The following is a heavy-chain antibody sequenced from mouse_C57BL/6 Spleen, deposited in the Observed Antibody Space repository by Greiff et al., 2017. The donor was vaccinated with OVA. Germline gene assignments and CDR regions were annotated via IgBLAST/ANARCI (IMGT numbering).Heavy chain of an antibody. Sequence: QVQLKESGPELVKPGASVKLSCKASGYTFTSYDINWVKQRPGQGLEWIGWIYPRDGSTKYNEKFTGKATLTVDTSSSTAYMELHSLTSEDSAVYFCAREGTYSNSAWFAYWGQGTLVTVSA. D-gene: IGHD2-5*01. CDR1: GYTFTSYD. CDR2: IYPRDGST. J-gene: IGHJ3*01. CDR3: AREGTYSNSAWFAY. V-gene: IGHV1-85*01.